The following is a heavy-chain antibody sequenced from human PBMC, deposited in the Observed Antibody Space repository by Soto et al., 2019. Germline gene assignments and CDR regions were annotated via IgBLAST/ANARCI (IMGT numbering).Heavy chain of an antibody. CDR3: AMGDQDTAMVNWFDP. CDR2: INPNSGGT. CDR1: GYTFTGYY. D-gene: IGHD5-18*01. Sequence: GASVKVSCKASGYTFTGYYMHWVRQAPGQGLEWMGWINPNSGGTNYAQKFQGRVTMTRDTSISTAYMELSRLRSDDTAVYYCAMGDQDTAMVNWFDPWGQGTLVTVSS. J-gene: IGHJ5*02. V-gene: IGHV1-2*02.